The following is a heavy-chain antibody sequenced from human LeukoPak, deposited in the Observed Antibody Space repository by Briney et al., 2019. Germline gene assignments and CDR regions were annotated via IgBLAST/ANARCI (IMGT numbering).Heavy chain of an antibody. CDR1: GFTFSSYG. Sequence: GGSLRLSCAASGFTFSSYGMHWVRQAPGKGLEWVAYIQNDGSNEQYADSVKGRFSISRDSSKNILYLQMNSLRAEDTAVYYCATTPHYYDSSGYYFPDYWGQGTLVTVSS. J-gene: IGHJ4*02. CDR3: ATTPHYYDSSGYYFPDY. V-gene: IGHV3-30*02. CDR2: IQNDGSNE. D-gene: IGHD3-22*01.